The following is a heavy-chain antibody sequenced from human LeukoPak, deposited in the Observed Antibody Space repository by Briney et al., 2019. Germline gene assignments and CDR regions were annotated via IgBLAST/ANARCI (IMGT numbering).Heavy chain of an antibody. D-gene: IGHD1-26*01. J-gene: IGHJ6*02. CDR2: IYYSGRT. V-gene: IGHV4-59*08. CDR3: ARLRGGSYAPDAYFYYGMDV. CDR1: GGSFSSYY. Sequence: PSETLSLTCTVSGGSFSSYYWNWIRQPPGKGLELIGYIYYSGRTNYNPSLKSRVTISVDTSKNQFSLKLRSVTASDTAVYYCARLRGGSYAPDAYFYYGMDVWGQGTTVIVSS.